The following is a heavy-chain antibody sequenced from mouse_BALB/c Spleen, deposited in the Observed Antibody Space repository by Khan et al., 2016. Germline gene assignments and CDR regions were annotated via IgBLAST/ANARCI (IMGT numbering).Heavy chain of an antibody. J-gene: IGHJ4*01. V-gene: IGHV6-6*01. CDR1: GFTLSDAW. Sequence: EVELVESGGGLVQPGGSMKLSCTASGFTLSDAWMDWVRQSPEKGLEWVAEIRTKANNHATYYAESVKGRFSISRVDSKSSVYMPMTSLRPEDTGIYYCSRRGIAMDYLGQGTSVTVSS. CDR3: SRRGIAMDY. CDR2: IRTKANNHAT.